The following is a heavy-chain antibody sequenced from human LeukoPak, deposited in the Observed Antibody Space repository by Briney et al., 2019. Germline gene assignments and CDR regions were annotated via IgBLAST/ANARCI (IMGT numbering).Heavy chain of an antibody. CDR3: ARLRRYCSTSTCQYYYYYMDV. J-gene: IGHJ6*03. V-gene: IGHV3-11*04. CDR1: GFTFSDYY. CDR2: ISNSDSHDSTI. D-gene: IGHD2-2*01. Sequence: PGGSLRLSCAASGFTFSDYYMTWIRQAPGKGLEWVSHISNSDSHDSTIYYADSVKGRFTISRDHAKSSLYLEMSSLRAEDTAVYYCARLRRYCSTSTCQYYYYYMDVWGKGTTVTVSS.